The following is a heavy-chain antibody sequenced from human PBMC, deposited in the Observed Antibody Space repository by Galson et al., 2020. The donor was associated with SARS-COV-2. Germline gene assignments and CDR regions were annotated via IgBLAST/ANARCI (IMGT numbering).Heavy chain of an antibody. V-gene: IGHV4-39*01. CDR1: GGSISSSSYY. Sequence: SETLSLTCTVSGGSISSSSYYRGWIRQPPGKGLEWIGSIYYSGSTYYNPSLKSRVTISVDTSKNQFSLKLSSVTAADTAVYYCAAETTVVTGYYYYGMDVWGQGTTVTVSS. CDR2: IYYSGST. D-gene: IGHD4-17*01. J-gene: IGHJ6*02. CDR3: AAETTVVTGYYYYGMDV.